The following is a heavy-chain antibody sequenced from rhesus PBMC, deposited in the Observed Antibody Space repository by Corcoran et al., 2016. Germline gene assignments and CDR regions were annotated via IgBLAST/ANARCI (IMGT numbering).Heavy chain of an antibody. J-gene: IGHJ4*01. V-gene: IGHV3S5*01. D-gene: IGHD6-31*01. CDR2: INSGGGST. CDR3: AKDKLIAAVFDY. CDR1: GFTFSSYG. Sequence: EVQLVETGGGLVQPGGSLKLSCAASGFTFSSYGMSWVRQAPGKGLEWVSAINSGGGSTYDADSVKGRFTISIDNSKNTLSLQMNSLRAEDTAVYYCAKDKLIAAVFDYWGQGVLVTVSS.